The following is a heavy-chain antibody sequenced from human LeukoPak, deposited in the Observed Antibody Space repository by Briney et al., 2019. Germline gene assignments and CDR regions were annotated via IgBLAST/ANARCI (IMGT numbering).Heavy chain of an antibody. CDR2: INWNGGST. D-gene: IGHD3-22*01. CDR3: AREGYYYDSSGYYLGYYFDY. Sequence: PSETLSLTCAVSGYSISSGYYWGWVRQAPGKGLEWVSGINWNGGSTGYADSVKGRFTISRDNAENSLYLQMNSLRAEDTALYYCAREGYYYDSSGYYLGYYFDYWGQGTLVTVSS. J-gene: IGHJ4*02. CDR1: GYSISSGYY. V-gene: IGHV3-20*04.